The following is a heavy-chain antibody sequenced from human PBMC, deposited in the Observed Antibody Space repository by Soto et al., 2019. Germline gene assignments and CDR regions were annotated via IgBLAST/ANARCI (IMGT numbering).Heavy chain of an antibody. V-gene: IGHV4-31*03. CDR3: VRDDKRYDFGDGMDV. J-gene: IGHJ6*02. CDR1: GGSISSGGYY. D-gene: IGHD3-3*01. Sequence: QVQLQESGPGLVKPSQTLSLTCTVSGGSISSGGYYWSWIRQPPGKGLEWIGYIFYSGSTYYNPSLKSRVTISVDSSKNQFSLKLTSVTAADTAVYYCVRDDKRYDFGDGMDVWGQGTTVTVSS. CDR2: IFYSGST.